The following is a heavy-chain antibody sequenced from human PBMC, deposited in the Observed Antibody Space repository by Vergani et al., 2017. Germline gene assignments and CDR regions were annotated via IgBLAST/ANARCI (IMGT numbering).Heavy chain of an antibody. CDR1: GYTFTSYA. CDR2: ISAYNGNT. D-gene: IGHD5-12*01. V-gene: IGHV1-18*01. Sequence: QAQLVQSGAEVKKPGASVKVSCKASGYTFTSYAMNWVRQAPGQGLEWMGWISAYNGNTNYAQKLQGRVTMTTDTSTSTAYMELRSLRSDDTAVYYCARDSDIVATMYYFDYWGQGTLVTVSS. J-gene: IGHJ4*02. CDR3: ARDSDIVATMYYFDY.